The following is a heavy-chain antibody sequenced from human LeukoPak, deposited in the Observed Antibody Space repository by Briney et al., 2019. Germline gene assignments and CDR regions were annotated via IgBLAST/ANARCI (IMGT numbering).Heavy chain of an antibody. V-gene: IGHV3-30*02. CDR2: IRYDGSNK. Sequence: PGGSLRLSCAASGFTFSSYGMHWVRQAPGKGLEWVTFIRYDGSNKYYADSVKGRFTISRDNSKNTLYLQMNSLRAEDTAVSYCAKDQDDYGGSFDYWGQGTLVTVSS. CDR1: GFTFSSYG. D-gene: IGHD4-17*01. CDR3: AKDQDDYGGSFDY. J-gene: IGHJ4*02.